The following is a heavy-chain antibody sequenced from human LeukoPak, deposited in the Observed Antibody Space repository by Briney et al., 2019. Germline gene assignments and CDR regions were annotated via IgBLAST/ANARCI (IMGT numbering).Heavy chain of an antibody. CDR3: ARGLTVTTDY. D-gene: IGHD4-17*01. CDR2: ISSSGSTI. V-gene: IGHV3-48*03. CDR1: GFTFSSYE. Sequence: GGSLRLSCAASGFTFSSYEMNRVRQAPGKGLEWVSYISSSGSTIYYADSVKGRFTISRDNAKNSLYLQMNSLRAEDTAVYYCARGLTVTTDYWGQGTLVTVSS. J-gene: IGHJ4*02.